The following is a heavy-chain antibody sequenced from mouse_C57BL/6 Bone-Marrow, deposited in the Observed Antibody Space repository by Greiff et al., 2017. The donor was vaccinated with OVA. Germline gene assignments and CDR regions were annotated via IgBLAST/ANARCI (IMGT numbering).Heavy chain of an antibody. D-gene: IGHD1-1*01. Sequence: EVQVVESGAELVKPGASVKLSCTASGFNIKDYYMHWVKQRTEQGLEWIGRIDPEDGETKYAPKFQGKATITADTSSNTAYLQLSSLTSEDTAVYYCAREDTTVVAKDYFDYWGQGTTLTVSS. J-gene: IGHJ2*01. CDR2: IDPEDGET. CDR3: AREDTTVVAKDYFDY. CDR1: GFNIKDYY. V-gene: IGHV14-2*01.